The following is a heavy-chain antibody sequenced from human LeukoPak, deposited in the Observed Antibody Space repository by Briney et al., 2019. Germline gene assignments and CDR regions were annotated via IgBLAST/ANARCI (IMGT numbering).Heavy chain of an antibody. D-gene: IGHD3-22*01. CDR2: IYYSGST. V-gene: IGHV4-39*07. Sequence: SETLSLTCTVSGGSISSSSYYWGWIRQPPGKGLEWIGSIYYSGSTYYNPSLKSRVTISVDTSKNQFSLKLSSVTAADTAVYYCAAVTDYYDSSGYDYWGQGTLVTVSS. CDR3: AAVTDYYDSSGYDY. CDR1: GGSISSSSYY. J-gene: IGHJ4*02.